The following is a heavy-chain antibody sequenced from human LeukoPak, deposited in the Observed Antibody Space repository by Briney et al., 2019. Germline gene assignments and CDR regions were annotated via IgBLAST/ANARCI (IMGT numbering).Heavy chain of an antibody. V-gene: IGHV4-59*08. CDR3: MRPQLGITGAWYFDL. CDR2: IYYSGST. CDR1: GGSISTYY. Sequence: NPSETLSLTCTVSGGSISTYYWSWIRQPPGKGLEWIGYIYYSGSTNYNPSLKSRVTILVDTSKNQFSLKLSSVTAADTAVYYCMRPQLGITGAWYFDLWGRGTLVTVSS. D-gene: IGHD7-27*01. J-gene: IGHJ2*01.